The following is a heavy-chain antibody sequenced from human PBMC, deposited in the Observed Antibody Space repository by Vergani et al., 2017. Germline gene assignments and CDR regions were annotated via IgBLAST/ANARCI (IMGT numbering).Heavy chain of an antibody. Sequence: QAQLVQSGAEVKKPGASVRVSCKASRYPFSRYGISWVRQAPGQGLEWMGWISAYSGETRYARSLQSRVTMTTDASTNTAYMSLRSLRSDDTAIYYCAKEGGGYCSGGTCYPEYWGQGTLVIVSS. CDR1: RYPFSRYG. CDR2: ISAYSGET. J-gene: IGHJ4*02. CDR3: AKEGGGYCSGGTCYPEY. V-gene: IGHV1-18*01. D-gene: IGHD2-15*01.